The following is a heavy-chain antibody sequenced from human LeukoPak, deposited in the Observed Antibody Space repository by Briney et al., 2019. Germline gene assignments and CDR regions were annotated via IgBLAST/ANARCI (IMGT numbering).Heavy chain of an antibody. CDR1: GFTFNNYA. CDR3: ARDMGITMIVLIINTGGIDY. Sequence: GGSLRLSCAASGFTFNNYAMHWVRQAPGKGLEWVAIISYDGSNQYYADSVKGRFTISRDNSNNTLYLQMNSLRAEDTAVYYCARDMGITMIVLIINTGGIDYWGQGTLVTVSS. J-gene: IGHJ4*02. D-gene: IGHD3-22*01. CDR2: ISYDGSNQ. V-gene: IGHV3-30-3*01.